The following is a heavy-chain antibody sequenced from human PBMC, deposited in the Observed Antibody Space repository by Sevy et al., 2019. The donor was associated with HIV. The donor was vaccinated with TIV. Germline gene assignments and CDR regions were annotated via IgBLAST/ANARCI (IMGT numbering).Heavy chain of an antibody. V-gene: IGHV1-2*02. J-gene: IGHJ4*02. CDR3: GGTDYGGYDY. CDR2: INPNSGGT. D-gene: IGHD4-17*01. Sequence: ASVKVSCKASGYTFTGYYMHWVRQAPGQGLEWMGWINPNSGGTNYAQKFQGRVTMTRDTSISTAYMELSRLRSDDTGVEYLGGTDYGGYDYWGQGTLGNGSS. CDR1: GYTFTGYY.